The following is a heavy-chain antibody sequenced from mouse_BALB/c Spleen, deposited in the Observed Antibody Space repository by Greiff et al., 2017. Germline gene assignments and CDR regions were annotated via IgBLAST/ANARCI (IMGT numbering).Heavy chain of an antibody. J-gene: IGHJ3*01. CDR1: GYSITSGYS. V-gene: IGHV3-1*02. D-gene: IGHD2-4*01. Sequence: EVKLLESGPDLVKPSQSLSLTCTVTGYSITSGYSWHWIRQFPGNKLEWMGYIHYSGSTNYNPSLKSRISITRDTSKNQFFLQLNSVTTEDTATYYCAGYYYDYDGFAYGGQGTLVTVSA. CDR2: IHYSGST. CDR3: AGYYYDYDGFAY.